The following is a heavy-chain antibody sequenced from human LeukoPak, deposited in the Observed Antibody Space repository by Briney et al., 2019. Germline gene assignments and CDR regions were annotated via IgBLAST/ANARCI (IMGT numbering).Heavy chain of an antibody. CDR2: IYYSGST. CDR1: GGSISSYY. J-gene: IGHJ3*02. D-gene: IGHD3-10*01. CDR3: ARITMVRGVIRKHYAFDI. Sequence: SETLSLTCTVSGGSISSYYWSWIRQPPGKGLEWIGYIYYSGSTNYNPSLKSRVTMSVDTSKNQFSLKLSSVTAADTAVYYCARITMVRGVIRKHYAFDIWGQGTMVTVSS. V-gene: IGHV4-59*12.